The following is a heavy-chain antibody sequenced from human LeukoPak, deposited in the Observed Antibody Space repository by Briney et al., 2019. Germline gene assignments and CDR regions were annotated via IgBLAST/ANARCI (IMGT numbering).Heavy chain of an antibody. CDR1: GFSVSSNY. V-gene: IGHV3-53*01. CDR2: IYSGGTT. CDR3: ARGGDSSREYYFDY. J-gene: IGHJ4*02. D-gene: IGHD6-13*01. Sequence: GGSLRLSCAASGFSVSSNYMSWVRQAPGKGLEWVSAIYSGGTTYYADSVKGRFTISRDNSKNTLYLQMNSLRAEDTAMYYCARGGDSSREYYFDYWGQGTLVAVSS.